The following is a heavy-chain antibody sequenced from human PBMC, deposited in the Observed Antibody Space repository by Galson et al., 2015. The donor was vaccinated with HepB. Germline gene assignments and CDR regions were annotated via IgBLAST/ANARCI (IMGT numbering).Heavy chain of an antibody. V-gene: IGHV1-69*13. J-gene: IGHJ4*02. CDR3: AANYYDSQGVFDY. CDR2: IIPIFDSA. D-gene: IGHD3-22*01. CDR1: GGTLSSYT. Sequence: SVKVSCKASGGTLSSYTISWVRQAPGQGLEWMGGIIPIFDSANYAQKFQGRVTITADESTSTALMELSSLGSEDTAFYYCAANYYDSQGVFDYWGQGTLVTVSS.